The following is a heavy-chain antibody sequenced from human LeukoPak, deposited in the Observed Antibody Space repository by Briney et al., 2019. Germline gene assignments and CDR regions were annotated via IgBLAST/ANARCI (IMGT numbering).Heavy chain of an antibody. CDR2: IWYDGSNK. V-gene: IGHV3-33*01. CDR1: GFTFSTYG. D-gene: IGHD3-10*01. Sequence: PGRSLRLSCAASGFTFSTYGMHWVRQAPGKGLEWVAVIWYDGSNKYYADSVKGRFTISRDNSKNTLYLQMNSLRAEDTAVYYCARANYGSGSNYYYGMDVWGQGTTVTVPS. CDR3: ARANYGSGSNYYYGMDV. J-gene: IGHJ6*02.